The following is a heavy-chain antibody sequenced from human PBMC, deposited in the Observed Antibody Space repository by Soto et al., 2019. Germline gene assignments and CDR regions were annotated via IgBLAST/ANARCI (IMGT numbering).Heavy chain of an antibody. V-gene: IGHV3-13*01. CDR2: IGTAGDT. CDR1: GFTFSSYD. J-gene: IGHJ6*02. Sequence: GGSLRLSCAASGFTFSSYDMHWVRQATGKGLEWVSAIGTAGDTYYPGSVKGRFTISRGNAKNSLYLQMNSLRAGDTAVYYCARVLKVAARGYYYYYGMDVWGQGTTVTVSS. CDR3: ARVLKVAARGYYYYYGMDV. D-gene: IGHD6-6*01.